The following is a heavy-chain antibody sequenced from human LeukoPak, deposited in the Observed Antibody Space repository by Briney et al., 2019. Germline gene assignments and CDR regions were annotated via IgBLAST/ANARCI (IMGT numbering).Heavy chain of an antibody. V-gene: IGHV3-7*01. CDR1: GFTFSHFW. J-gene: IGHJ4*02. CDR2: IKKTGIET. D-gene: IGHD2-15*01. CDR3: ARENGYCSGSDCYSYFDS. Sequence: GGSLRLSCAGSGFTFSHFWMSWVRQAPGKGLEWVAYIKKTGIETYYLDSVKGRFTITRNNNRNSLFLQMYSLRAEDTAVYFCARENGYCSGSDCYSYFDSWGQGTLGTVSS.